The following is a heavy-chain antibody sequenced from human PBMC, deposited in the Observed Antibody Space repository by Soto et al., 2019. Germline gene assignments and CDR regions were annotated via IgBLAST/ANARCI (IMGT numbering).Heavy chain of an antibody. CDR2: ISGSGGRI. CDR1: GFTFYRYD. J-gene: IGHJ4*02. V-gene: IGHV3-23*02. Sequence: EVQLLESGGDLVQPGGSLRLSCAASGFTFYRYDMFWVRQTPRRGLEWVSFISGSGGRIEYGDFVRGRFTASRDNAEDTLSLQMNTLASDDTGVYYCVRRGSETGWYFDQWGQGTLVVVSS. CDR3: VRRGSETGWYFDQ. D-gene: IGHD6-19*01.